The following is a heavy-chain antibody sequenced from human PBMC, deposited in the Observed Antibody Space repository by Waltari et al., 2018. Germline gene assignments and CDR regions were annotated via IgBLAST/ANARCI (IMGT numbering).Heavy chain of an antibody. D-gene: IGHD5-18*01. J-gene: IGHJ4*02. CDR2: IWYDGSNK. Sequence: QVQLVESGGGVVQPGRSLRLSCAASGFTFSSYGMHWVRQAPGKGLEWVAVIWYDGSNKYYADSVKGRFTISRDNSKNTLYLQSNSLRAEDTAMYYCAKGGYSYGLDYWGQGTLVTVSS. CDR3: AKGGYSYGLDY. V-gene: IGHV3-30*18. CDR1: GFTFSSYG.